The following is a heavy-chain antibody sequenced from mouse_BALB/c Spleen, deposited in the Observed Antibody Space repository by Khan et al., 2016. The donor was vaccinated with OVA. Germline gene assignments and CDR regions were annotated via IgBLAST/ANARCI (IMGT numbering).Heavy chain of an antibody. D-gene: IGHD1-1*01. Sequence: EVELVESGGGLVKPGGSLKLSCEATGFTFSSYAMSWVRQTPEKRLVWVATISSGGSYTFYPDSVKGRFTISRDNANNTLYLKMSSLRSEDSSIYYCRRTPDYYCSGYFDYWGQGTALTVSS. CDR2: ISSGGSYT. J-gene: IGHJ2*01. V-gene: IGHV5-9-3*01. CDR3: RRTPDYYCSGYFDY. CDR1: GFTFSSYA.